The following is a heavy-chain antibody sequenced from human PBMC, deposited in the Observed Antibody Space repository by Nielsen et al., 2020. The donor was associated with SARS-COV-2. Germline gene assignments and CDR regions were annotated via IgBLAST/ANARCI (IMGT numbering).Heavy chain of an antibody. J-gene: IGHJ2*01. D-gene: IGHD1-1*01. CDR2: IKADGSEK. Sequence: GESLEISCAASGFTFSYYWMSWVRQAPGKGLEWAANIKADGSEKNYVDSVKGRFTVSRDTAQKLLYLQMHSLRVEDTAVYYCARAWAATCTRWYFDLWGRGTLVTVSS. CDR3: ARAWAATCTRWYFDL. CDR1: GFTFSYYW. V-gene: IGHV3-7*01.